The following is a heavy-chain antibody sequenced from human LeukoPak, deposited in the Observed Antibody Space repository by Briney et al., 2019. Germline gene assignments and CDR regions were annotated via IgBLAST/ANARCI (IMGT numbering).Heavy chain of an antibody. J-gene: IGHJ6*02. V-gene: IGHV4-59*08. CDR3: AGRPVGATEYYYYYGMDV. D-gene: IGHD1-26*01. CDR1: GGSISSYY. CDR2: IYYSGST. Sequence: SETLSLTCTVSGGSISSYYWSWIRQPPGKGLEWIGYIYYSGSTNYNPSLKSRVTISVDTSKNQFSLKLSSVTAADTAVYYCAGRPVGATEYYYYYGMDVWGQGTTVTVSS.